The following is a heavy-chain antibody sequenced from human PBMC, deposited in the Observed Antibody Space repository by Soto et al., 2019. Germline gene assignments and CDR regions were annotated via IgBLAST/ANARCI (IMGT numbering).Heavy chain of an antibody. CDR2: IDPSDSYT. V-gene: IGHV5-10-1*01. CDR1: GDSFTSYW. D-gene: IGHD3-3*01. J-gene: IGHJ3*02. Sequence: GESLKISCKGSGDSFTSYWISWVRQMPGKGLEWMGRIDPSDSYTNYSPSFQGHVTISADKSISTAYLQWSSLKASDTAMYYCARHLTSITIFGVDRAHDAFDIWGQGTMVTVSS. CDR3: ARHLTSITIFGVDRAHDAFDI.